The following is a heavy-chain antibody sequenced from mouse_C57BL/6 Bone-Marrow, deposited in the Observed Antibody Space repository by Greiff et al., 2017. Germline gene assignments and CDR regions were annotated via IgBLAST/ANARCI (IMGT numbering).Heavy chain of an antibody. CDR1: GFTFSDYY. D-gene: IGHD1-1*01. J-gene: IGHJ4*01. CDR3: ARHYGSSYFYAMDY. Sequence: EVKLLESEGGLVQPGSSMKLSCTASGFTFSDYYMAWVRQVPETGLDSVPNINYDGISTSSLDSLKSRFIISRDNAKNLLYLQMSSLKSEDTATYYCARHYGSSYFYAMDYWGQGRAVTVSS. CDR2: INYDGIST. V-gene: IGHV5-16*01.